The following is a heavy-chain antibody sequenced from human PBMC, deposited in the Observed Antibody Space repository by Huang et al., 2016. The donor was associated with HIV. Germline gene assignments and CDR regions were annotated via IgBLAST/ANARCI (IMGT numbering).Heavy chain of an antibody. CDR3: ARGAVRYFDRGGTRYYGMDV. D-gene: IGHD3-9*01. J-gene: IGHJ6*02. Sequence: QVQLQQWGAGLLKPSETLSLSCAVYGGSFSNYYWRWIRQPPGKGLEWIGEIIHRVSTNYNPSLKSRVTRSVDPSKNQFSLKLSSVTAADTAVYYCARGAVRYFDRGGTRYYGMDVWGQGTTVTVSS. CDR2: IIHRVST. CDR1: GGSFSNYY. V-gene: IGHV4-34*01.